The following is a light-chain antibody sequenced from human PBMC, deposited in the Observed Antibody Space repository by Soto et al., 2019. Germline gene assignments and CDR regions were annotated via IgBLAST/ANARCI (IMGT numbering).Light chain of an antibody. CDR2: EVS. Sequence: QSALTQPPSASGSPGQSVTISCTGTSGDVGRYNYVSWYQQHPRKAPKLLIYEVSKRPSGVSDRFSGSKSGNTASLTVSGLQAEDEAHYYCSSYAGSNTWVFGGGTKLTVL. CDR3: SSYAGSNTWV. J-gene: IGLJ3*02. CDR1: SGDVGRYNY. V-gene: IGLV2-8*01.